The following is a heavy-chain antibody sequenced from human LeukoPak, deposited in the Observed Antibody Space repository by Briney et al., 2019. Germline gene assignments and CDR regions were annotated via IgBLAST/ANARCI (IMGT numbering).Heavy chain of an antibody. J-gene: IGHJ4*02. CDR1: GGSISSGSYY. D-gene: IGHD5-18*01. Sequence: KTSETLSLTCTVSGGSISSGSYYWTWIRQPAGKGLEWIGRIYTSGSTNHNPSLKSRVTISLDTSKNQFSLKLISVTAADTAVYFCARERTDTSMDNWGQGTLVTVSS. V-gene: IGHV4-61*02. CDR3: ARERTDTSMDN. CDR2: IYTSGST.